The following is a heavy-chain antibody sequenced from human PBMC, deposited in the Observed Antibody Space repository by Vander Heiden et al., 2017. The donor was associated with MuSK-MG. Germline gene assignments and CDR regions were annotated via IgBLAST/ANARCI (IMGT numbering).Heavy chain of an antibody. D-gene: IGHD3-10*01. J-gene: IGHJ6*02. CDR2: IYPGDSDT. CDR3: ARRREEDYYYGMDV. CDR1: GYSFTNHW. Sequence: EVQLVQSGAEVKKPGESLKISCKGSGYSFTNHWIAWVRQMPGKGLECMGIIYPGDSDTRYSLSFEGQVTISADKSITTAYLQWSSPKASDTAMYYCARRREEDYYYGMDVWGQGTTVTVS. V-gene: IGHV5-51*01.